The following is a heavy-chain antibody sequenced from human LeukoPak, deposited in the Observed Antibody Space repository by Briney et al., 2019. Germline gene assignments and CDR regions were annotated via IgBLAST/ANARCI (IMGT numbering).Heavy chain of an antibody. CDR3: ARDPGAFPYFFDS. J-gene: IGHJ4*02. D-gene: IGHD4/OR15-4a*01. V-gene: IGHV3-23*01. Sequence: PGGSLRLSCSASGFTFNNYALTWVRQTPGKGLECVSAISGDGVSPYCADSVRGRFTISRDNSKNTLYLQMNSLRVEDTAVYFCARDPGAFPYFFDSWGQGTLVTVSS. CDR2: ISGDGVSP. CDR1: GFTFNNYA.